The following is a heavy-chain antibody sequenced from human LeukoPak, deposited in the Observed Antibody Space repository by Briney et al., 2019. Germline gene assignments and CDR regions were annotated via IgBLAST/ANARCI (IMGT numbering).Heavy chain of an antibody. CDR3: TTDLSELDDSGYYAKHFHH. V-gene: IGHV3-15*01. D-gene: IGHD3-22*01. CDR2: IKSKTDGGTI. CDR1: GFTFSKVW. Sequence: GGSLRLSCAASGFTFSKVWMSWVRQAPGKGLEWVGRIKSKTDGGTIDYAAPVKGRFTISRDDSKDTLFLQMNSLKTEDTAVYYCTTDLSELDDSGYYAKHFHHWGQGTLVSVSS. J-gene: IGHJ1*01.